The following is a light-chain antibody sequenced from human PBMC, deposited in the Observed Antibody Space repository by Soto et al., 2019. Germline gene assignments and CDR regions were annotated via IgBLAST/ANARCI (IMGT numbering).Light chain of an antibody. CDR3: QQGYRIPPPT. J-gene: IGKJ2*01. Sequence: DIQMTQSPSSLSASVGDRVTITCRANQSISTYLNWYQQKPGKAPKLLIYAASNLQSGVSSRFSGSGSGTAFTLTISSLHPVDFATYYCQQGYRIPPPTFGQGTKVDIK. CDR2: AAS. V-gene: IGKV1-39*01. CDR1: QSISTY.